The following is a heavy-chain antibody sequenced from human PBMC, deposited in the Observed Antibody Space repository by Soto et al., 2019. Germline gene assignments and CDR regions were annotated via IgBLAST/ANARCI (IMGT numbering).Heavy chain of an antibody. CDR3: ARGVSGWSPFDF. J-gene: IGHJ4*02. V-gene: IGHV1-2*04. D-gene: IGHD6-19*01. CDR2: INTNSGVT. CDR1: GYTFTDYY. Sequence: QVQLVQSGAEVKKPGASVKVSCKASGYTFTDYYGHWVRQAPGQGLEWMGWINTNSGVTNFAQKFQGWVTLTRDTSVNTAYLELNSLKSDDTAVFFCARGVSGWSPFDFWGQGTMVTVSS.